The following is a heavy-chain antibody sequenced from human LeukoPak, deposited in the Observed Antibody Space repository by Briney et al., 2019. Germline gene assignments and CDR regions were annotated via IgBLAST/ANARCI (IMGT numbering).Heavy chain of an antibody. CDR2: INTNTGNP. V-gene: IGHV7-4-1*02. D-gene: IGHD2-15*01. Sequence: ASVKVSCKASGYTFTSYAMNWVRQAPGQGLEWMGWINTNTGNPTYAQGFTGRFVLSLDTSVSTAYLQISSLKAEDTAVYYCAREAGLGYCSGGSCYSQSEFDYWGQGTLVTVSS. CDR3: AREAGLGYCSGGSCYSQSEFDY. CDR1: GYTFTSYA. J-gene: IGHJ4*02.